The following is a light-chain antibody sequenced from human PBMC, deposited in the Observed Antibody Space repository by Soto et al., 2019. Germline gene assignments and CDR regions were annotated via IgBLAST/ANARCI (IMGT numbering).Light chain of an antibody. J-gene: IGLJ2*01. Sequence: NFMLTQPHSVSESPGKTVTISCTRSSGSIASNYVQWYQQRPGSAPTTVIYEVNQRPSGVPDRFSGSIDNSSNSASLTISGLKTEDEADYFCQSYDTVVVFGGGTKLTV. CDR3: QSYDTVVV. CDR1: SGSIASNY. V-gene: IGLV6-57*04. CDR2: EVN.